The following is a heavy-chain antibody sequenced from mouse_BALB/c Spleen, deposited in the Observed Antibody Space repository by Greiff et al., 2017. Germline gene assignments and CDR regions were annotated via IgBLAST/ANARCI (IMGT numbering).Heavy chain of an antibody. D-gene: IGHD4-1*01. CDR3: ARDNWEGTWFAY. J-gene: IGHJ3*01. CDR1: GFSLTSYG. CDR2: IWAGGST. Sequence: VKLVESGPGLVAPSQSLSITCTVSGFSLTSYGVHWVRQPPGKGLEWLGVIWAGGSTNYNSALMSRLSISKDNSKSQVFLKMNSLQTDDTAMYYCARDNWEGTWFAYWGQGTLVTVSA. V-gene: IGHV2-9*02.